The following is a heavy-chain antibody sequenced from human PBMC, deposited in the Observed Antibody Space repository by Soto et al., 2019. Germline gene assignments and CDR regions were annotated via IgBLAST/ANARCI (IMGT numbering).Heavy chain of an antibody. D-gene: IGHD6-19*01. V-gene: IGHV1-3*01. Sequence: QVQLVQSGAEVKKPGASVKVSCKASGYTFTSYAMHWVRQAPGQRLEWMGWINAGNGNTKYSQKFQGRVTITRYTSASTGYMELSSLRSEDTAVYYCARVIGGWYYFDYWGQGTLVTVSS. J-gene: IGHJ4*02. CDR2: INAGNGNT. CDR3: ARVIGGWYYFDY. CDR1: GYTFTSYA.